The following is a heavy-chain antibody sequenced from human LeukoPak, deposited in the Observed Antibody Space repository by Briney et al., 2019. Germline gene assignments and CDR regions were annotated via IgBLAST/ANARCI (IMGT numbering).Heavy chain of an antibody. J-gene: IGHJ6*04. Sequence: SETLSLTCTVSGGSISSSYYNWGWIRQPPGKGLEWIGEINHSGSTNYNPSLKSRVTISVDTSKNQFSLKLSSVTAADTAVYYCARVDCSSTSCYKVDVWGKGTTVTVSS. D-gene: IGHD2-2*02. V-gene: IGHV4-39*07. CDR1: GGSISSSYYN. CDR2: INHSGST. CDR3: ARVDCSSTSCYKVDV.